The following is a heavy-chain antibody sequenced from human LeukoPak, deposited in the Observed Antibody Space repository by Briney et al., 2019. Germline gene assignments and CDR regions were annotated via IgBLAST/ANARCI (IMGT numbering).Heavy chain of an antibody. V-gene: IGHV1-69*04. J-gene: IGHJ5*02. Sequence: SVKVSCTASGGTFSSYSISWVRQAPGQGLEWMGRIIPILGIANYAQKFKGRVTITADKSTSTAYMELSSLRSEDTAVYYCARGVSPKFGYSYGYWFDPWGQGTLVTVSS. CDR2: IIPILGIA. D-gene: IGHD5-18*01. CDR3: ARGVSPKFGYSYGYWFDP. CDR1: GGTFSSYS.